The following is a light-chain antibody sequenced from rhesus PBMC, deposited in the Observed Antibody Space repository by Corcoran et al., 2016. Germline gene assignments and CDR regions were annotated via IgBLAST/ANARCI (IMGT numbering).Light chain of an antibody. CDR1: QSLEHSDGNTY. CDR2: QVS. V-gene: IGKV2-62*02. Sequence: DVVMTQSPLSLPITPGQPASISCRSSQSLEHSDGNTYLSWYQQRPGQPPSGLIYQVSNRDSGVPDRFSGSGAGTDFTLKSSRVEAEDVGVYYCGQGTNVPRTFGQGTKVEIK. J-gene: IGKJ1*01. CDR3: GQGTNVPRT.